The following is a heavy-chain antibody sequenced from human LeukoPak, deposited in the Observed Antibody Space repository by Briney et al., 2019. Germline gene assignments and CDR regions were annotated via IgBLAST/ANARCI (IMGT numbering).Heavy chain of an antibody. D-gene: IGHD3-16*01. Sequence: TSETLSLTCTVSGGSISSGNYYWSWIRKLAGKGLEWIGRIYTSGSTNYNPSLKSRVTISVDTSKNQFSLKLSSVTAADTAVYYCARETSQKGAHYMDVWGKGTTVTISS. CDR3: ARETSQKGAHYMDV. J-gene: IGHJ6*03. CDR1: GGSISSGNYY. V-gene: IGHV4-61*02. CDR2: IYTSGST.